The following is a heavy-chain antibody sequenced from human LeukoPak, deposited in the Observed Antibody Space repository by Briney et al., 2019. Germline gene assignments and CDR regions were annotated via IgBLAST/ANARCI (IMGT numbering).Heavy chain of an antibody. Sequence: GGSLRLSCAASGFTFSSYSMNWVRQAPGKGLEWVSYISSSSSTIYYADSVKVRFTISRDNAKNSLYLQMNSLRAEDTAVYYCARAVHSSETVGFDPWGQGTLVTVSS. V-gene: IGHV3-48*01. CDR2: ISSSSSTI. J-gene: IGHJ5*02. CDR3: ARAVHSSETVGFDP. CDR1: GFTFSSYS. D-gene: IGHD6-25*01.